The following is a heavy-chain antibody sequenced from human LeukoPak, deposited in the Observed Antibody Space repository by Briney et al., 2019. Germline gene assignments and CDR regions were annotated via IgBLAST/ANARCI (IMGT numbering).Heavy chain of an antibody. CDR1: GFTFSSYS. D-gene: IGHD3-10*02. CDR3: GELGITMIGGV. V-gene: IGHV3-48*04. Sequence: GGSLRLTCAASGFTFSSYSMNWARQAPGKGLEWVSYISYSSSTIYYADSVKGRFTISRDNAKNSLYLQMNSLRAEGTAVYYCGELGITMIGGVWGKGTTVTISS. CDR2: ISYSSSTI. J-gene: IGHJ6*04.